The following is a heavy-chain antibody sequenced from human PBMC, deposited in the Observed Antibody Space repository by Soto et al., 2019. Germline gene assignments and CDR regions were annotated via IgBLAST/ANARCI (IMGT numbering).Heavy chain of an antibody. CDR3: EKESPVLRKPLALLSFDY. CDR2: ISYDGSNK. D-gene: IGHD6-13*01. CDR1: GFTFGSYG. V-gene: IGHV3-30*18. Sequence: SLRLSCAASGFTFGSYGMHWVRQAPGKGLEWVAVISYDGSNKYYADSVKGRFTISRDNSKNTLYLQMNSLRAEDTAVYYCEKESPVLRKPLALLSFDY. J-gene: IGHJ4*01.